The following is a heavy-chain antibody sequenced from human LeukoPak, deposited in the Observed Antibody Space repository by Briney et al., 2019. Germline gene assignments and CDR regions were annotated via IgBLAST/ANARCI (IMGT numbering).Heavy chain of an antibody. CDR3: VRDYCSGGRCYSAY. V-gene: IGHV3-30*09. Sequence: GGSLRLSCAASGFTLSYYAMHWVRQAPGKGMEWVAVISYDGNNKYYADFVKCRFAISRDNSKNTLYLQMNILRPEDTAVYYCVRDYCSGGRCYSAYWGQGTLVTVSS. D-gene: IGHD2-15*01. CDR2: ISYDGNNK. CDR1: GFTLSYYA. J-gene: IGHJ4*02.